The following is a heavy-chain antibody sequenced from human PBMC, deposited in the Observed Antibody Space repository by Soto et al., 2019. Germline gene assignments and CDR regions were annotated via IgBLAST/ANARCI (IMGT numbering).Heavy chain of an antibody. CDR2: IYYSGST. J-gene: IGHJ4*02. Sequence: SETLSLTCTVSGGSISSGDYYWSWIRQPPGKGLEWIGYIYYSGSTYYNPSLKSRVTMSVDTSKNQFSLKLSSVTAADTAVYYCASRILQAPEFDYWGQGTLVTVSS. CDR3: ASRILQAPEFDY. D-gene: IGHD2-15*01. CDR1: GGSISSGDYY. V-gene: IGHV4-30-4*01.